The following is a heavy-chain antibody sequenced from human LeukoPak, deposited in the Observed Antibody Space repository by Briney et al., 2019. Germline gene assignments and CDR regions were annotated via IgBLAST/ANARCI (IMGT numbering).Heavy chain of an antibody. J-gene: IGHJ3*02. CDR3: ARDDDSSGYYYGPDAFDI. V-gene: IGHV3-7*04. Sequence: GGSLRLSCAASGFTFSSYWMSWVRQAPGKGLEWVANIKQDGREKYYVDSVKGRFTISRDNAKNSLYLQMNSLRAEDTAVYYCARDDDSSGYYYGPDAFDIWGQGTMVTVSS. CDR2: IKQDGREK. CDR1: GFTFSSYW. D-gene: IGHD3-22*01.